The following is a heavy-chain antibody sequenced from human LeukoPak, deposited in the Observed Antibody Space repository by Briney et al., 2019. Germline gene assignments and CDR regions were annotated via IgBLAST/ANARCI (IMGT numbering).Heavy chain of an antibody. V-gene: IGHV4-59*01. D-gene: IGHD2-2*01. Sequence: SETLSLTCIVSGGSISSYYWSWIRQPPGKGLEWIGYIYYSGSTNYNPSLKSRVTISVDTSKNQFSLKLGSVTAADTAVYYCARGVVPAAISPNGFDPWGQGTLVTVSS. CDR1: GGSISSYY. CDR3: ARGVVPAAISPNGFDP. J-gene: IGHJ5*02. CDR2: IYYSGST.